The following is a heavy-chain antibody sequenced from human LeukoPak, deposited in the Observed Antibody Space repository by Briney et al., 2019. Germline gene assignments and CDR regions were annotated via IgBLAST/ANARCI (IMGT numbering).Heavy chain of an antibody. D-gene: IGHD6-13*01. V-gene: IGHV1-46*01. CDR3: ALIAPPHN. CDR1: GITFTSYY. CDR2: INPSGTIT. Sequence: ASVKVSCKASGITFTSYYIHWVRQAPGRGLEWMGNINPSGTITTYAPKYQGRVTVTKDTSTNTAYMELSSLRSDDTAVYYCALIAPPHNWGQGTLVTVSS. J-gene: IGHJ4*02.